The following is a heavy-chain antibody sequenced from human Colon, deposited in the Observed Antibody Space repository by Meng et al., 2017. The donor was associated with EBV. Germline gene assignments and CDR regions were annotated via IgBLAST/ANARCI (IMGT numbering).Heavy chain of an antibody. CDR2: IHPSGSI. J-gene: IGHJ2*01. D-gene: IGHD7-27*01. CDR3: SRGVDSYKLGNL. CDR1: GGSLSDYY. V-gene: IGHV4-34*02. Sequence: QVQLQQWGAGLLKPSETLSLTCVVYGGSLSDYYCSLIRQSPGRGLEWIGEIHPSGSIFYNPSLQSRVTISVDTSKNQFSLNLNSVTAADTAVYFCSRGVDSYKLGNLWGRGTLVTVSS.